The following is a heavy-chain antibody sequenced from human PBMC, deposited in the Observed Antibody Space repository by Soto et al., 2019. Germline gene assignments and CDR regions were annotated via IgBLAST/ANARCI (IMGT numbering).Heavy chain of an antibody. Sequence: GSGPTLVNNTPTLTLTCTFSGFSLSTSQGGVGWIRQTPGKALEWLAHVYWNDDKYYSRSLKSRLTIIKDTSKSQGVLTMNNMDPVDTATYYCAHLLTRGYYLDAWGQGALVTVSS. V-gene: IGHV2-5*01. CDR2: VYWNDDK. CDR3: AHLLTRGYYLDA. J-gene: IGHJ5*02. D-gene: IGHD2-15*01. CDR1: GFSLSTSQGG.